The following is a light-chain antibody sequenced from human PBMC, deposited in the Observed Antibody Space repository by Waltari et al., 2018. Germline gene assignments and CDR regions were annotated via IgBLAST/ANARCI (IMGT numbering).Light chain of an antibody. V-gene: IGLV2-23*01. CDR3: CSYAGTTL. J-gene: IGLJ2*01. CDR1: SSDVGNFIL. CDR2: ENS. Sequence: QSALTQPASVSGSPGQSITISCPGTSSDVGNFILVSWHQQHPGKAPKLVIYENSKRPSGVSSRFSGSRSGNAASLTVSGLQAEDEAVYYCCSYAGTTLFGGGTKLTVL.